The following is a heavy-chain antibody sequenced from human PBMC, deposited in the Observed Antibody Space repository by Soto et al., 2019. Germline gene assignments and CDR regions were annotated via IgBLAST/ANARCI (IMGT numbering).Heavy chain of an antibody. J-gene: IGHJ4*02. Sequence: PGGSLRLSCAASGFTFDDYAMHWVRQAPGKGLEWVSGISWNSGSIGYADSVKGRFTISRDNAKNSLYLQMNSLRAEDTALYYCAKDIGSSWYSNRHFDYWGQGTLVTVSS. D-gene: IGHD6-13*01. CDR3: AKDIGSSWYSNRHFDY. CDR1: GFTFDDYA. V-gene: IGHV3-9*01. CDR2: ISWNSGSI.